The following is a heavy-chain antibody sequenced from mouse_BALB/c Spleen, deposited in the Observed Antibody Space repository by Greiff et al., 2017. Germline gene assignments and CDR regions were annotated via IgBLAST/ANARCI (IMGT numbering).Heavy chain of an antibody. CDR1: GFSLTSYG. Sequence: VKLVESGPGLVAPSQSLSITCTVSGFSLTSYGVHWVRQPPGKGLEWLGVIWAGGSTNYNSALMSRLSISKDNSKSQVFLKMNSLQTDDTAMYYCARVWLRDAMDYWGQGTSVTVSS. V-gene: IGHV2-9*02. D-gene: IGHD2-2*01. J-gene: IGHJ4*01. CDR3: ARVWLRDAMDY. CDR2: IWAGGST.